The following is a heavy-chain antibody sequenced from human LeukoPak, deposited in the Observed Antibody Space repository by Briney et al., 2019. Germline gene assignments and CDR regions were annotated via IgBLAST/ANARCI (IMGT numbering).Heavy chain of an antibody. J-gene: IGHJ5*02. V-gene: IGHV3-23*01. CDR2: ISGSGGST. CDR3: AKEQNYDFWSGYYTSGPNWFDP. D-gene: IGHD3-3*01. Sequence: PGGSLRLSXAASGFTFSSYAMSWVRQAPGKGLEWVSAISGSGGSTYYADSVKGRFTISRDNSKNTLYLQMNSLRAEDTAVYYCAKEQNYDFWSGYYTSGPNWFDPWGQGTLVTVSS. CDR1: GFTFSSYA.